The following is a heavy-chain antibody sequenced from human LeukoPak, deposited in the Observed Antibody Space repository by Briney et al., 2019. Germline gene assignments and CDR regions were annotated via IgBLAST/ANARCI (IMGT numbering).Heavy chain of an antibody. CDR1: GGSISSGSYY. Sequence: SETLSLTCTVSGGSISSGSYYWGWIRQPPRKGLAWIGSIYYSGNTYYNPSLKSRVTISVDTSKNQFSLKLSSVTAADTAVYYCARDSRQIDYYDSSGYWHKIDYWGQGTLVTVSS. CDR3: ARDSRQIDYYDSSGYWHKIDY. D-gene: IGHD3-22*01. J-gene: IGHJ4*02. V-gene: IGHV4-39*07. CDR2: IYYSGNT.